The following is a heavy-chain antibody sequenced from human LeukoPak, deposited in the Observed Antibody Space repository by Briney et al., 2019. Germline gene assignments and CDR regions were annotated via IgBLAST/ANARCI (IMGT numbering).Heavy chain of an antibody. J-gene: IGHJ3*02. CDR3: ARSATPYSFDI. D-gene: IGHD3-10*01. CDR1: GFTFSTYW. Sequence: PGGSLRVSCAASGFTFSTYWMGWVRQAPGKGLEWVANINQDETEKYYVDPLRGRFSISRDNAKNSLYLQMNSLRAEDTALYYCARSATPYSFDIWGQGTMVTVSS. V-gene: IGHV3-7*03. CDR2: INQDETEK.